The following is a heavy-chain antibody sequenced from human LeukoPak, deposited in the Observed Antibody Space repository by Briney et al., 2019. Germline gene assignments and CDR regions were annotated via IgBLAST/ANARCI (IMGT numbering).Heavy chain of an antibody. D-gene: IGHD6-6*01. CDR3: ARTSIAARLPYNWFDS. J-gene: IGHJ5*01. CDR2: IYPGDSDT. Sequence: GESLKISCKGSGYSFTSYWIGRVRQMPGKGLEWMGIIYPGDSDTRYSPSFQGQVTISADKSISPAYLQWSSLKASDTAMYYCARTSIAARLPYNWFDSWGQGTLVTVSS. CDR1: GYSFTSYW. V-gene: IGHV5-51*01.